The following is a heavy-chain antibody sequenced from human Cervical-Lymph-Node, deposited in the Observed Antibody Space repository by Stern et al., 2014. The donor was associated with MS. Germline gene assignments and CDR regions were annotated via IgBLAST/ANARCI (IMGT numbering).Heavy chain of an antibody. CDR3: ARGYSGYIIDY. D-gene: IGHD5-12*01. CDR1: GFALGSYV. J-gene: IGHJ4*02. CDR2: VSFDGRNK. Sequence: QDQLVQSGGGVVQPGRSLRVSCAASGFALGSYVMHWVRQAPGKGREWVALVSFDGRNKHYADSVKGRFTISRDKINNTLHLQMNSLRPEDTAVYSCARGYSGYIIDYWGQGTLVTVTS. V-gene: IGHV3-30*04.